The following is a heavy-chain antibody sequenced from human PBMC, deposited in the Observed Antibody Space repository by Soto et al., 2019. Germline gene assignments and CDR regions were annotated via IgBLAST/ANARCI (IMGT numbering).Heavy chain of an antibody. CDR3: ARWDYGSGSYSYGMDV. CDR1: GGSISSCY. D-gene: IGHD3-10*01. J-gene: IGHJ6*02. CDR2: IYYSGST. V-gene: IGHV4-59*01. Sequence: QVQLQESGPGLVKPSETLSLTCTVSGGSISSCYWSWIRQPPGKGLEWIGYIYYSGSTNYNPSLKSRVTISVDTSKNQFSLKLSSVTAADTAVYYCARWDYGSGSYSYGMDVWGQGTTVTVSS.